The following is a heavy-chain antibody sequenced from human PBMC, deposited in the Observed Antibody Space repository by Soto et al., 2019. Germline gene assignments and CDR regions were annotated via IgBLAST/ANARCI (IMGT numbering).Heavy chain of an antibody. CDR3: ASNGFAEGGYYYYGMDV. D-gene: IGHD3-16*01. CDR2: IIPIFGTA. CDR1: GGTFSSYA. Sequence: QVQLVQSGAEVKKPGSSVKVSCKASGGTFSSYAISWVRQAPGQGLEWMGGIIPIFGTANYAQKFQGRVTITAXXSXSXXYRELSSMRSEDTAVYYCASNGFAEGGYYYYGMDVWGQGTTVTVSS. V-gene: IGHV1-69*12. J-gene: IGHJ6*02.